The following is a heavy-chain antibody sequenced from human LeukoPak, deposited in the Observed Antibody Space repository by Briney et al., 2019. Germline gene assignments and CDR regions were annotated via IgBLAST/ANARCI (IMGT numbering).Heavy chain of an antibody. CDR2: ISGSGGST. V-gene: IGHV3-23*01. Sequence: TGGSLRLSCAASGFTFSSYAMSWVRQAPGKGLEWVSAISGSGGSTYYADSVKGRFTISRDNSKNTLYLQMNSLRAEDTAVYYCAKDWGYCSSTSCHLSYFDYWCQGTLVTVSS. J-gene: IGHJ4*02. CDR1: GFTFSSYA. D-gene: IGHD2-2*01. CDR3: AKDWGYCSSTSCHLSYFDY.